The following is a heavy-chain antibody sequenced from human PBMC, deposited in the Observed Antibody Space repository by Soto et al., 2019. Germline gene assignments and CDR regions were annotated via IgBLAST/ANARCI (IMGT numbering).Heavy chain of an antibody. D-gene: IGHD2-15*01. V-gene: IGHV3-23*01. CDR3: AKAGYCSGGSCYPYYFDY. Sequence: GGSLRLSCAASGFTFSSYAMSWVRQAPGKGLEWVSAISGSGGSTYYADSVKGRFTISRDNSKNTLYLQMNSLRAEDTAVYYCAKAGYCSGGSCYPYYFDYWGQGTLVTVSS. J-gene: IGHJ4*02. CDR2: ISGSGGST. CDR1: GFTFSSYA.